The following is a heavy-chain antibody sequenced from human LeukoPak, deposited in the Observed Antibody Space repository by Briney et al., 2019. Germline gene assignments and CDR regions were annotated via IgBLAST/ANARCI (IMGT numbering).Heavy chain of an antibody. D-gene: IGHD5-18*01. CDR3: ARVVSIYSYGYYWFDP. CDR2: IYYSGST. J-gene: IGHJ5*02. CDR1: GGSFSSYY. Sequence: SETLSLTCAVYGGSFSSYYWGWIRQPPGKGLEWIGSIYYSGSTYYNPSLKSRVTISVDTSKNQFSLKLSSVTAADTAVYYCARVVSIYSYGYYWFDPWGQGTLVTVSS. V-gene: IGHV4-39*01.